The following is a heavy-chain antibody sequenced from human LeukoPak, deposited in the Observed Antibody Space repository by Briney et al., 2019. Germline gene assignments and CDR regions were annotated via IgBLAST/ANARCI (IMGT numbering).Heavy chain of an antibody. V-gene: IGHV4-39*07. Sequence: SETLSLTCTVSGGSISSSSYYWGWIRQPPGKGLEWIGSIYYSGSTYYNPSLKSRVTISVDTSKNQFSLKLSSVTAADTAVYYCARGWHPGGRNIAAVGWFDPWGQGTLVTVSS. D-gene: IGHD6-13*01. CDR2: IYYSGST. CDR3: ARGWHPGGRNIAAVGWFDP. CDR1: GGSISSSSYY. J-gene: IGHJ5*02.